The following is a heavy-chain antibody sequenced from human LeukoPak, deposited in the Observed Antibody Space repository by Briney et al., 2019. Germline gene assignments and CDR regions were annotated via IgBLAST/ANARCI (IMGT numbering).Heavy chain of an antibody. D-gene: IGHD3-22*01. CDR2: ISSNGGST. Sequence: GSLRLSCSASGFSFSSNAMHWVRHAPGKGLEYVSGISSNGGSTGYADSVKGRFTISRDNSKRTLFLQMSNLRAEDTAIYYCASTYYYDSSGYYPFDYWGQGTLVTVSS. J-gene: IGHJ4*02. CDR1: GFSFSSNA. V-gene: IGHV3-64D*09. CDR3: ASTYYYDSSGYYPFDY.